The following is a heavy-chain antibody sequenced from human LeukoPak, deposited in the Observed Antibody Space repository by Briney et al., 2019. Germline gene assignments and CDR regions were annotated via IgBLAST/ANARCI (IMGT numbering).Heavy chain of an antibody. CDR2: ISSSSSYI. J-gene: IGHJ6*03. V-gene: IGHV3-21*01. CDR1: GFTFSSYS. Sequence: PGGSLRLSCAASGFTFSSYSMNWVRQAPGKGLEWVSSISSSSSYIYYADSVKGRFTISRDNAKNSLYLQMNSLRAEDTAVYYCARVSRGIAAPMDVWGKGTTVTVSS. CDR3: ARVSRGIAAPMDV. D-gene: IGHD6-13*01.